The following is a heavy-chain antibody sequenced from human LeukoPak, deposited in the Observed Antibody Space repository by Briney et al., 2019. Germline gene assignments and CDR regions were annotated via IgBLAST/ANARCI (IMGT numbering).Heavy chain of an antibody. CDR3: ARMSLRSVSRDY. Sequence: GESLKISCQGSGSSFTSYYLAWERHLPGKGLEWMGLIYPADSDIRYSPSFQGQVTISVDKSVSTAYLQWSSLKASDTAMYYCARMSLRSVSRDYWGQGTLVTVSS. D-gene: IGHD3-3*01. V-gene: IGHV5-51*01. J-gene: IGHJ4*02. CDR1: GSSFTSYY. CDR2: IYPADSDI.